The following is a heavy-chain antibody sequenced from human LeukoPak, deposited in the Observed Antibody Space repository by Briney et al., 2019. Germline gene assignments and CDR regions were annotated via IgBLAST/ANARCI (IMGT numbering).Heavy chain of an antibody. D-gene: IGHD2-21*02. V-gene: IGHV3-33*08. CDR3: AGSIVVVTSGPSDAFDI. J-gene: IGHJ3*02. CDR1: GFTFSYAW. CDR2: IWYDGSNK. Sequence: GGSLRLSCAASGFTFSYAWMSWVRQAPGKGLEWVAVIWYDGSNKYYADSVKGRFTISRDNSKNTLYLQMNSLRAEDTAMYYCAGSIVVVTSGPSDAFDIWGQGTMVTVSS.